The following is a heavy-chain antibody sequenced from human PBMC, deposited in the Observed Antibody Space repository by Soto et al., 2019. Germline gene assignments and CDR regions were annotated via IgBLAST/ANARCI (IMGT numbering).Heavy chain of an antibody. V-gene: IGHV3-23*01. J-gene: IGHJ6*02. Sequence: GGSLRLSCAASGFTFSSYAMSWVRQAPGKGLEWVSAISGSGGSTYYADSVKGRFTISRDNSKNTLYLQMNSLRAEDTAVYHCAKEGLVRGRYYYYGMDVWGQGTTVTVSS. D-gene: IGHD2-2*01. CDR3: AKEGLVRGRYYYYGMDV. CDR1: GFTFSSYA. CDR2: ISGSGGST.